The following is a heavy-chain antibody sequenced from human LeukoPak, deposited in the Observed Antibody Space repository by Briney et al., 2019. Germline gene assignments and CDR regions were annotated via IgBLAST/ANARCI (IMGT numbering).Heavy chain of an antibody. CDR3: AKERGYSYGHYYYYYGMDV. J-gene: IGHJ6*02. Sequence: GGSLRLSCAASGFTFSSYGMHWVRQAPGKGLEWVAVISYDGSNKYYADSVKGRFTISRDNSKNTLYLQMNSLRAEDTAVYYCAKERGYSYGHYYYYYGMDVWGQGTTVTVSS. CDR1: GFTFSSYG. D-gene: IGHD5-18*01. CDR2: ISYDGSNK. V-gene: IGHV3-30*18.